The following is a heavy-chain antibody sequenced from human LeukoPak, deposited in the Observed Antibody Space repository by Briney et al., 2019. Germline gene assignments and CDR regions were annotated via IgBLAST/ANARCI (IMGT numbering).Heavy chain of an antibody. Sequence: RGSLRLSCAASGFTFSSYWMSWVRQAPGKGLEWVANIKQDGSEKYYVDSVQGRFTISRDNAKNSLYLQMNSLRAEDTAVYYCARETCSSSSCYTHYYYYMDVWGKGTTVTLSS. CDR1: GFTFSSYW. D-gene: IGHD2-2*02. CDR2: IKQDGSEK. V-gene: IGHV3-7*01. CDR3: ARETCSSSSCYTHYYYYMDV. J-gene: IGHJ6*03.